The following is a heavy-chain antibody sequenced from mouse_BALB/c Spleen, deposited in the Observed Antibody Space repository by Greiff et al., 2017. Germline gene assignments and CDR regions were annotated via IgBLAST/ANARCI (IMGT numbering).Heavy chain of an antibody. D-gene: IGHD2-4*01. CDR2: ISTYYGDA. V-gene: IGHV1S137*01. Sequence: QVQLKQSGAELVRPGVSVKISCKGSGYTFTDYAMHWVKQSHAKSLEWIGVISTYYGDASYNQKFKGKATMTVDKSSSTAYMELARLTSEDSAIYYCARGDDYDDYFDYWGQGTTLTVSS. J-gene: IGHJ2*01. CDR1: GYTFTDYA. CDR3: ARGDDYDDYFDY.